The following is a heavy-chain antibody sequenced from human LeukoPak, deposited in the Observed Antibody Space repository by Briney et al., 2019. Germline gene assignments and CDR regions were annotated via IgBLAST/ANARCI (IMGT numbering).Heavy chain of an antibody. Sequence: SSETLSLTCTVSGGSISSYYWSWIRQPPGKGLEWIGYIYYSGSTNYNPSLKSRVTISVDTSKNQLSLKLSSVTAADTAVYYCARDHFLLAAGTGSWFDPWGQGTLVTVSS. V-gene: IGHV4-59*01. CDR1: GGSISSYY. D-gene: IGHD6-13*01. J-gene: IGHJ5*02. CDR2: IYYSGST. CDR3: ARDHFLLAAGTGSWFDP.